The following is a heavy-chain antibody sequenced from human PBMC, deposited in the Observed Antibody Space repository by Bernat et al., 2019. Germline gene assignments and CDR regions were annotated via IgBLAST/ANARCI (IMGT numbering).Heavy chain of an antibody. CDR3: ARPQAPYYYDSSGYGY. J-gene: IGHJ4*02. V-gene: IGHV3-23*04. D-gene: IGHD3-22*01. CDR1: GFTFSSYA. Sequence: EVQLVESGGGLVQPGGSLRLSCAASGFTFSSYAMSWVRQAPGKGLEWVSAISGSGGSTYYADSVKGRFTISRDNSKNTLYLQMNSLRAEDTAVYYCARPQAPYYYDSSGYGYWGQGTLVTVSS. CDR2: ISGSGGST.